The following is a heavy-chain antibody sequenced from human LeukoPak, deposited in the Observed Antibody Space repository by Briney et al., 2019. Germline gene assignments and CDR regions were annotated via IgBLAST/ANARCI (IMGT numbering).Heavy chain of an antibody. CDR2: IWYDGSNK. Sequence: GGSLRLSCAASGFTFSSYGMHWVRQAPGKGLEWVAVIWYDGSNKYYADSVKGRFTISRDNSKNTLYLQMNSLRAEDTALYYCARGGVWGDAFDIWGQGTMVTVSS. CDR1: GFTFSSYG. CDR3: ARGGVWGDAFDI. J-gene: IGHJ3*02. D-gene: IGHD1-26*01. V-gene: IGHV3-33*01.